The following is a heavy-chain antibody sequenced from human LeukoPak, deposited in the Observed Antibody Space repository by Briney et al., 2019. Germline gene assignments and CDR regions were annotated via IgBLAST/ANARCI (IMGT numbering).Heavy chain of an antibody. J-gene: IGHJ3*02. V-gene: IGHV3-48*02. Sequence: GGSLRLSCTASGFTFSTFGMSWVRQAPGKGLEWVSYITTSSSTIYYADSVRGRFTISRDNAKNSLYLQMNSLRDEDAAVYYCTRDWGRFDIWGQGTMVTVSS. D-gene: IGHD3-16*01. CDR1: GFTFSTFG. CDR3: TRDWGRFDI. CDR2: ITTSSSTI.